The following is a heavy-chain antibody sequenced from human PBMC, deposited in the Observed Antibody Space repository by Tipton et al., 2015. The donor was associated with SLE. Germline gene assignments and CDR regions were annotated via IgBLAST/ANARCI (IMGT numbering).Heavy chain of an antibody. CDR2: FRADGSNK. Sequence: SLRLSCATSGFTFWSHDMGWVRQAPGKGLEWVAFFRADGSNKDYADSVKGRFTISRDNSKNTLYLQMNRLRVEDTAVYYCAGGTGAYFDHWGQGTLVTASS. CDR1: GFTFWSHD. CDR3: AGGTGAYFDH. D-gene: IGHD3-16*01. V-gene: IGHV3-30*02. J-gene: IGHJ4*02.